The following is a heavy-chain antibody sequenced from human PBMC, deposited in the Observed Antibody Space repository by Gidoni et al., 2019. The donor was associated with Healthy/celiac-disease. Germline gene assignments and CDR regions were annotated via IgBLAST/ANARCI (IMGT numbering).Heavy chain of an antibody. Sequence: TISRDNAKNSLYLQMNSLRAEDTAVYYCARDDRSSWYYYYYGMDVWGQGTTVTVSS. J-gene: IGHJ6*02. D-gene: IGHD6-13*01. CDR3: ARDDRSSWYYYYYGMDV. V-gene: IGHV3-11*06.